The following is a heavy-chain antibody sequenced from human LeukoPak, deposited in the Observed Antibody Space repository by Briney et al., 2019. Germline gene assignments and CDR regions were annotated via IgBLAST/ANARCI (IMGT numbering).Heavy chain of an antibody. J-gene: IGHJ4*02. CDR3: ARARNVQRPHFDY. CDR2: MNPNSGNT. Sequence: ASVKVSCKASGGTFSSYAISWVRQAPGQGLEWMGWMNPNSGNTGYAQKFQGRVTMTRNTSISTAYMELSSLRSEDTAVYYCARARNVQRPHFDYWGQGTLVTVSS. D-gene: IGHD6-25*01. V-gene: IGHV1-8*02. CDR1: GGTFSSYA.